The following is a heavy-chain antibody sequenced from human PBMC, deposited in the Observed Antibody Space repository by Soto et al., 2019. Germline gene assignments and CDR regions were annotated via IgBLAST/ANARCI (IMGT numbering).Heavy chain of an antibody. D-gene: IGHD6-13*01. Sequence: QVQLQESGPGLVKPSQTLSLICTVSVGSINSGGYYWNWIRQHPGKGLEWIGYIVYSGSTYYNPCLRVLVTISADTGENQFSLNLSSVTAADTAVYFCARGYRQSGSSSSWVFDYWGQGTMVNVSS. CDR3: ARGYRQSGSSSSWVFDY. CDR2: IVYSGST. CDR1: VGSINSGGYY. J-gene: IGHJ4*02. V-gene: IGHV4-31*01.